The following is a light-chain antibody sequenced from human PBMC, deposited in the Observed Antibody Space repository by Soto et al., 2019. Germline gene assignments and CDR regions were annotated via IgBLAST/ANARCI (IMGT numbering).Light chain of an antibody. CDR3: QQSSDPVA. CDR1: QTISSY. CDR2: AAS. J-gene: IGKJ4*01. V-gene: IGKV1-39*01. Sequence: DIRMTQSPSSLSASVGDKVTITCRASQTISSYLNWYQQKPGKAPQLLIYAASTLQSGVPSRFSGSGSGTDFPLTISSLQREDFATYYCQQSSDPVAFGGGPRVDIK.